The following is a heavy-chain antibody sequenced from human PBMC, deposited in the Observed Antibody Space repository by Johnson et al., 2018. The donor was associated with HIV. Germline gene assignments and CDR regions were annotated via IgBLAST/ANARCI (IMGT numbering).Heavy chain of an antibody. CDR2: IYSGGST. D-gene: IGHD2-15*01. CDR1: GFTFSSYG. J-gene: IGHJ3*02. CDR3: ARDKCSGGSCYDDDVFDI. V-gene: IGHV3-NL1*01. Sequence: QVQLVESGGGVVQPGRSLRLSCAASGFTFSSYGMYWVRQAPGKGLEWVSVIYSGGSTYYADSVKGRFTIPRDNSKNTLYLQMNSLRAEDTAVYYCARDKCSGGSCYDDDVFDIWGQGTTVTVSS.